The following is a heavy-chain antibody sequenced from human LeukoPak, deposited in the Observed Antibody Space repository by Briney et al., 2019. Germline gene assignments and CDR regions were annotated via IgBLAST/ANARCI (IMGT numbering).Heavy chain of an antibody. CDR2: IIPIFGSA. CDR1: GGTFSSYA. D-gene: IGHD6-6*01. J-gene: IGHJ6*03. CDR3: ARALVAARTRVSYYYYMDV. V-gene: IGHV1-69*13. Sequence: GASVKVSCKASGGTFSSYAISWVRQAPGQGLEWMGGIIPIFGSANYAQKFQGRVTITADESTSTAYMELSSLRSEDTAVYYCARALVAARTRVSYYYYMDVWGKGTTVTLSS.